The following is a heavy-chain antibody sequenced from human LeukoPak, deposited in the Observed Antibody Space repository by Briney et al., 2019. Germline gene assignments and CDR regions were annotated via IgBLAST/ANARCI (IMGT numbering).Heavy chain of an antibody. CDR1: GGSISSYY. CDR3: ARGTSFYYYYMDV. CDR2: IYTSGST. D-gene: IGHD2-2*01. J-gene: IGHJ6*03. V-gene: IGHV4-4*07. Sequence: SSETLSLTCTVSGGSISSYYWCWIRQPAGKGLEWVGRIYTSGSTNYNPSLKSRDTMSVDTSNIQFSLKLSSVTAADTAVYYCARGTSFYYYYMDVWGKGTTVTVSS.